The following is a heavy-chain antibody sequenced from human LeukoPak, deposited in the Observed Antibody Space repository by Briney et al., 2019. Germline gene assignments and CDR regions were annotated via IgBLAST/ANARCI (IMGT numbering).Heavy chain of an antibody. D-gene: IGHD5-18*01. CDR2: IYHSGST. CDR1: GYSISSGYY. J-gene: IGHJ3*02. V-gene: IGHV4-38-2*02. CDR3: ARSTSFSANDAFDI. Sequence: PSETLSLTCTVSGYSISSGYYWGWIRQPPGKGLEWIGSIYHSGSTYYNPSLKSRVTISVDTSKNQFSLKLSSVTAADTAVYYCARSTSFSANDAFDIWGQGTMVTVSS.